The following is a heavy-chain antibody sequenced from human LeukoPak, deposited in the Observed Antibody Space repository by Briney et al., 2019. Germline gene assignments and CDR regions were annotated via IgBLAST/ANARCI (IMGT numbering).Heavy chain of an antibody. CDR2: INPSGGST. CDR1: GYTFTSYY. J-gene: IGHJ4*02. CDR3: ASAGGSGSYYFY. V-gene: IGHV1-46*01. Sequence: GASVKVSCKASGYTFTSYYMHWVRQAPGQGLEWMGIINPSGGSTSYAQKFQGRATMTRDTSTSTVYMELSSLRSEDTAVYYCASAGGSGSYYFYWGQGTLVTVSS. D-gene: IGHD3-10*01.